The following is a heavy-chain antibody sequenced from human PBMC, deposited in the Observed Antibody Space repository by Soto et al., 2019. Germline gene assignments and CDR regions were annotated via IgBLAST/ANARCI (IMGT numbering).Heavy chain of an antibody. V-gene: IGHV3-23*01. CDR3: AKDWYSSTWFAADF. CDR2: ISGTGGST. D-gene: IGHD6-13*01. Sequence: HPGGSLRLSCAASGFTFRNYAMSWVRLAPGKGLEWVSAISGTGGSTYYADSVRGRFTISRDNSGNTLYLQMDTLRAEDTALYFCAKDWYSSTWFAADFWGQGTLVTVSS. CDR1: GFTFRNYA. J-gene: IGHJ4*02.